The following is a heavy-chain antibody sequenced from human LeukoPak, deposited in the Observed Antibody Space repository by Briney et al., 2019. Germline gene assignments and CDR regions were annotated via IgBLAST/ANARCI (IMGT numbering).Heavy chain of an antibody. CDR2: IYPGDSDT. CDR3: GRLYSSRWSDAFDI. J-gene: IGHJ3*02. D-gene: IGHD6-13*01. Sequence: GESLKISCKGSGYSFTSYWIGWVRQMPGKGLEWMGIIYPGDSDTRYSPSFQGQVTISADKSISTAYLQWSSLKAADTAMDYWGRLYSSRWSDAFDIWGQGKMVTVSS. CDR1: GYSFTSYW. V-gene: IGHV5-51*01.